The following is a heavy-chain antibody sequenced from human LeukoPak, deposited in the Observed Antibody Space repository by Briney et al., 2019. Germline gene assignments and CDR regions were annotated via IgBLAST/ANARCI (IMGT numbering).Heavy chain of an antibody. Sequence: PGGSLRLSCAASGFTFSSYWMSWVRQAPGKGLEWVANIKQDGSEKYYVDSVKGRFTISRDNAKNSLYLQMNSLRAEDTAVYYCAKGPSMAARSGYFDLWGRGTQVTVSS. CDR1: GFTFSSYW. CDR3: AKGPSMAARSGYFDL. D-gene: IGHD6-6*01. J-gene: IGHJ2*01. V-gene: IGHV3-7*03. CDR2: IKQDGSEK.